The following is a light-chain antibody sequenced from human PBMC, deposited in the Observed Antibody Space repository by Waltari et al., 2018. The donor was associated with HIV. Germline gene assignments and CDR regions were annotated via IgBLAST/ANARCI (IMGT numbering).Light chain of an antibody. V-gene: IGLV2-8*01. CDR3: TSYAGINPVA. Sequence: QSALTQPPSASGSPGQSVTIPCTGTSSDVGRYDYVSWYQQHPGKAPKLLIYEANKRPSGVPDRFSGSKSGNTASLTVSGLQAEDEAEYYCTSYAGINPVAFGGGTNLTVL. CDR1: SSDVGRYDY. CDR2: EAN. J-gene: IGLJ2*01.